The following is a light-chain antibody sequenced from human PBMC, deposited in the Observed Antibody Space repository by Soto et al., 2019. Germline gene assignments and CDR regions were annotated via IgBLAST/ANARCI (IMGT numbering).Light chain of an antibody. CDR2: GNS. V-gene: IGLV1-40*01. J-gene: IGLJ1*01. CDR1: SSNIGAGYD. Sequence: QAVVTQPPSVSGAPGQRVTISCTGSSSNIGAGYDVHWYQQLPGTAPKLLIYGNSNRPSRVPDRFSGSKSGTSASLAITGLQAEDEAEYYGQAYDSSLSGYVFGTGTKLTVL. CDR3: QAYDSSLSGYV.